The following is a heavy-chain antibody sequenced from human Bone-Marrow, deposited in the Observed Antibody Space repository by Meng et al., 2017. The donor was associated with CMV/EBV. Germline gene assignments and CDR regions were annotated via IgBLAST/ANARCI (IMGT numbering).Heavy chain of an antibody. CDR2: ISYDGSNK. CDR1: GFTFSSYA. V-gene: IGHV3-30*04. J-gene: IGHJ4*02. CDR3: ARDRGELVGAPVV. Sequence: GESLKISCAASGFTFSSYAMHWVRQAPGKGLEWVAVISYDGSNKYYADSVKGRFTISRDNSKNTLYLQMNSLRAEDTAVYYCARDRGELVGAPVVWGQGTLVTVSS. D-gene: IGHD1-26*01.